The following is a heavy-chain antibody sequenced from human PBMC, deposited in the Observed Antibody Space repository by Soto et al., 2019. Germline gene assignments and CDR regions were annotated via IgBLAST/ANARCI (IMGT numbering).Heavy chain of an antibody. V-gene: IGHV3-23*01. CDR2: ITDSGAST. Sequence: EVHLLESGGGLVQPGGSLRLSCDASGFTFSTYAMVWVRQAPGKGLEWVSAITDSGASTYYADSVQGRFTISRDNSKNTLHVQMNSLRADDTAVYYCAKGSSASGSYYFDYGGKGTLFTVSS. J-gene: IGHJ4*02. D-gene: IGHD3-22*01. CDR3: AKGSSASGSYYFDY. CDR1: GFTFSTYA.